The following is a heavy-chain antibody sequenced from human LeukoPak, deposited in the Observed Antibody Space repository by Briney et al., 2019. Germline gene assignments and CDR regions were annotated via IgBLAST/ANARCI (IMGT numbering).Heavy chain of an antibody. CDR2: INPNSGNT. CDR3: ARVELRFLEWLFNTNYYYMDV. D-gene: IGHD3-3*01. V-gene: IGHV1-8*01. Sequence: GASVKVSCKGSGYSFTSYDINWVRQATGQGLEWMGWINPNSGNTGYAHDFQGRVTMTRNTSISTAYMEVSSLRSEDTAVYYCARVELRFLEWLFNTNYYYMDVWGKGATVTVSS. CDR1: GYSFTSYD. J-gene: IGHJ6*03.